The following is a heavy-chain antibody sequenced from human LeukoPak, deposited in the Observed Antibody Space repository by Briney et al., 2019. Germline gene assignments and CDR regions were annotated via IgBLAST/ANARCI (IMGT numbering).Heavy chain of an antibody. D-gene: IGHD3-22*01. CDR1: GYTFTGYY. J-gene: IGHJ4*02. V-gene: IGHV1-2*06. CDR2: INPNSGGT. Sequence: SVKVSCKASGYTFTGYYMHWVRQAPGQGLEWMGRINPNSGGTNYAQKFQGRVTMTRDTSINTAYMDLSRLRSDDTAVYYCARGRNSVYYFNVVAPSYFDYWGQGTLVTVSS. CDR3: ARGRNSVYYFNVVAPSYFDY.